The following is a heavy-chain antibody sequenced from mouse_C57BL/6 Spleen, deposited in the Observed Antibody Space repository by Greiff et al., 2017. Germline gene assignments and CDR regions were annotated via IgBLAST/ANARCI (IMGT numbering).Heavy chain of an antibody. J-gene: IGHJ1*03. CDR1: GYTFTDYY. V-gene: IGHV1-26*01. Sequence: VQLQQSGPELVKPGASVKISCKASGYTFTDYYMNWVKQSHGKSLEWIGDINPNNGGTSYNQKFKGKATLTVDKSSSTAYMELRSLTSEDSAVYYCARHWDVGYFDVWGTGTTVTVSS. D-gene: IGHD4-1*01. CDR3: ARHWDVGYFDV. CDR2: INPNNGGT.